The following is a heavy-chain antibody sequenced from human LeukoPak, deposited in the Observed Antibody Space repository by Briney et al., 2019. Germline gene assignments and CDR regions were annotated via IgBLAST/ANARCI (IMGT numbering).Heavy chain of an antibody. D-gene: IGHD3-16*01. Sequence: SWDCGSTYYADSVKCRFTISRDNSKNSLYLQMNSLRTEDTALYYCAKDPYSRTWGYYGMDVWGQGTTVTVSS. CDR2: SWDCGST. J-gene: IGHJ6*02. V-gene: IGHV3-43*01. CDR3: AKDPYSRTWGYYGMDV.